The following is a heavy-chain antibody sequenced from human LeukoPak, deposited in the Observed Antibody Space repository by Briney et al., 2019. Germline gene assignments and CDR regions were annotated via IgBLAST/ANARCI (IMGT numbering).Heavy chain of an antibody. CDR2: IKQDGSEK. J-gene: IGHJ4*02. D-gene: IGHD3-3*01. CDR1: GFTFSNAW. CDR3: ARDYDFWSGYSLPYFDY. V-gene: IGHV3-7*01. Sequence: GGSLRLSCAASGFTFSNAWMSWVRQAPGKGLEWVANIKQDGSEKYYVDSVKGRFTISRDNAKNSLYLQMNSLRAEDTAVYYCARDYDFWSGYSLPYFDYWGQGTLVTVSS.